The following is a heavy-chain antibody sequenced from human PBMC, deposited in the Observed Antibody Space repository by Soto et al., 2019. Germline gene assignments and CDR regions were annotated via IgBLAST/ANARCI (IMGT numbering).Heavy chain of an antibody. CDR2: IIPIFGTA. J-gene: IGHJ6*02. D-gene: IGHD3-10*01. V-gene: IGHV1-69*13. CDR3: ASYQGSGSLYPAYYYYGMDV. CDR1: GGTFSSYA. Sequence: SVKVSCKASGGTFSSYAISWVRQAPGQGLEWMGGIIPIFGTANYAQKFQGRVTITADESTSTAYMELSSLRSEDTAVYYCASYQGSGSLYPAYYYYGMDVWGQGTTVTVSS.